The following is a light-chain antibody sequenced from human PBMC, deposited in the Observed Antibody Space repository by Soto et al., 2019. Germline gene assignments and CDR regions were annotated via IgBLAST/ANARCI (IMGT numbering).Light chain of an antibody. J-gene: IGKJ2*02. CDR3: MEGGT. CDR1: QSLLYSDGKTY. Sequence: DIVKTQSPLYLSVTPGEPASISCKSSQSLLYSDGKTYLHWYLQRPGQSPQLLIYEVSIRFSGVPDRIAGSGSEIDFTLTISRVEAEDDGVYYCMEGGTSGQGTKLEIK. CDR2: EVS. V-gene: IGKV2-29*03.